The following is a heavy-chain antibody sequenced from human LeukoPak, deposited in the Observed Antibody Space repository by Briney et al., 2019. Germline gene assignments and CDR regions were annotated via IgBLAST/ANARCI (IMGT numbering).Heavy chain of an antibody. CDR3: TQSVRYFDWLNDY. CDR1: GFTFSSYS. J-gene: IGHJ4*02. D-gene: IGHD3-9*01. Sequence: GGSLRLSCAASGFTFSSYSMNWVRQAPGKGLEWVGFIRSKAYGGTTEYAASVKGRFTISRDDSKSIAYLQMNSLKTEDTAVYYCTQSVRYFDWLNDYWGQGTPVTVSS. V-gene: IGHV3-49*04. CDR2: IRSKAYGGTT.